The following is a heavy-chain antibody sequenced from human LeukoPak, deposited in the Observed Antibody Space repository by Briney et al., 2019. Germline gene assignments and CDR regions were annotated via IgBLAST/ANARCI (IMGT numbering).Heavy chain of an antibody. D-gene: IGHD4-17*01. CDR2: IYGNDDK. CDR3: VHRTMVTSVDH. Sequence: KGSGPTLVKPPQTLTLTCTFSGFSLNTHAVAVGWVRQPPGQALEWLTFIYGNDDKRYSPPLASRLTITKDTSKNQVVLTMTDMDYVDTATYYCVHRTMVTSVDHWGQGTLVTVSS. V-gene: IGHV2-5*01. CDR1: GFSLNTHAVA. J-gene: IGHJ4*02.